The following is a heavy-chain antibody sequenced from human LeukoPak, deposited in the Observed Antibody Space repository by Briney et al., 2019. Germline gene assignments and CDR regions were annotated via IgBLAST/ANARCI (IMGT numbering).Heavy chain of an antibody. CDR2: IYHSGST. CDR3: ASSKGGRSDY. Sequence: SETLSLTCAVSGGSISTAGYSWSWIRQPPGKGLEWIGYIYHSGSTYYNPSLKSRVTISVDRSKNQFSLKLSSVTAADTAVYYCASSKGGRSDYWGQGTLVTVSS. V-gene: IGHV4-30-2*01. CDR1: GGSISTAGYS. D-gene: IGHD3-16*01. J-gene: IGHJ4*02.